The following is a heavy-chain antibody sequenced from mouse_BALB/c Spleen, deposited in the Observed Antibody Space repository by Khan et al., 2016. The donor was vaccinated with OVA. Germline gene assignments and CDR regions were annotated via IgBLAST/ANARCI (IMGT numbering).Heavy chain of an antibody. D-gene: IGHD2-2*01. CDR3: TRSGYGSFAY. CDR2: INPSSGGT. V-gene: IGHV1S81*02. J-gene: IGHJ3*01. Sequence: QVQLQHSGAELVKPGASVRLSCKASGYTFTSYYLYWVKQRPGQGLEWIGDINPSSGGTNFNEKFKSKATLTVDKSSSTAYIQLNSLTSEDSAVYYCTRSGYGSFAYWGQGTLVTVSA. CDR1: GYTFTSYY.